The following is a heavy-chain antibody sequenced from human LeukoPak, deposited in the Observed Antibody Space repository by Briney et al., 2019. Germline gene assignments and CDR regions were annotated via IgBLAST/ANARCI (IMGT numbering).Heavy chain of an antibody. CDR1: GFTVSSNH. J-gene: IGHJ4*02. CDR3: ARAWAPAGLYFDY. D-gene: IGHD6-13*01. V-gene: IGHV3-53*01. Sequence: PGGSLRLSCAASGFTVSSNHMTWVRQAPGKGLEWVSVIYSGGSTYYAGSVKGRFIISRDNSRNTLYLQMNNLRAEDTAVYYCARAWAPAGLYFDYWGQGTLVTVSS. CDR2: IYSGGST.